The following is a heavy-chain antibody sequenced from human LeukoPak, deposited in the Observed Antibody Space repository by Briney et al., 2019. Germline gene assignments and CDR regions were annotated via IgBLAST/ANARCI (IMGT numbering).Heavy chain of an antibody. V-gene: IGHV1-24*01. Sequence: ASVKVSCKVSGYTLTELSMHWVRQAPGKGLEWMGGFDPEDGETIYAQKFQGRVTMTEDTSTDTAYMELSSLRSEDTAVYYCAYFDSSGYSFGYWGQGTLVTVSS. D-gene: IGHD3-22*01. CDR2: FDPEDGET. CDR3: AYFDSSGYSFGY. J-gene: IGHJ4*02. CDR1: GYTLTELS.